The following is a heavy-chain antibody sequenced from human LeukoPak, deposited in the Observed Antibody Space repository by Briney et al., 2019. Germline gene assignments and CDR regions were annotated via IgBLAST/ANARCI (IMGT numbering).Heavy chain of an antibody. CDR3: ARDLGWSPGY. J-gene: IGHJ4*02. D-gene: IGHD2-15*01. Sequence: PGGSLRLSCAASGFTLGSFGVSWVRQAPGKGLEWVSFISGTGLSTYYADSVKGRFTISRDNSKSTLFMQMNSLRVEDTAVYYCARDLGWSPGYWGQGTLVTVSS. CDR1: GFTLGSFG. CDR2: ISGTGLST. V-gene: IGHV3-23*01.